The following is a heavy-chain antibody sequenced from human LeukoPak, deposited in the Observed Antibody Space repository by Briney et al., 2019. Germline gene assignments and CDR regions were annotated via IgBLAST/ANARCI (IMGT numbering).Heavy chain of an antibody. D-gene: IGHD6-6*01. CDR3: ASSSIAARYGGLAFDY. CDR2: IYISGST. J-gene: IGHJ4*02. V-gene: IGHV4-4*07. CDR1: GGSISRYY. Sequence: SETLSLTCTVSGGSISRYYWSWIRQSAGKGLECIGRIYISGSTNYNPSLKSRVTISVDRSKNQFSLKLSSVTAADTAVYYCASSSIAARYGGLAFDYWGQGTLVTVSS.